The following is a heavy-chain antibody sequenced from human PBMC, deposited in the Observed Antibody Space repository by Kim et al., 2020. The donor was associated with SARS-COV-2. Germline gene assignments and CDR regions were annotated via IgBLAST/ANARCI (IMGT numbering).Heavy chain of an antibody. V-gene: IGHV3-30*03. D-gene: IGHD7-27*01. CDR2: ISYDGSNK. CDR1: GFTFSSYG. Sequence: GGSLRLSCAASGFTFSSYGMHWVRQAPGKGLEWVAVISYDGSNKYYADSVKGRFTISRDNSKNTLYLQMNSLRAEDTAVYYCAMLGIESTWNYWGQGTLVTVSS. J-gene: IGHJ4*02. CDR3: AMLGIESTWNY.